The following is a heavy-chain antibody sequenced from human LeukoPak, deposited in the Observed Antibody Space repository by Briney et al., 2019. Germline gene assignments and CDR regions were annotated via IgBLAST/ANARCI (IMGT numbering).Heavy chain of an antibody. D-gene: IGHD6-19*01. CDR2: ISSSGSTI. Sequence: GGSLRLSCAASGFTFSDYYMSWIRQAPAKGLEWVSYISSSGSTIYYADSVKGRFTISRDNAKNSLCLQMNSLRAEDTAVYYCARDGSSYYYYCMDVWGKGTTVTVSS. V-gene: IGHV3-11*01. J-gene: IGHJ6*03. CDR1: GFTFSDYY. CDR3: ARDGSSYYYYCMDV.